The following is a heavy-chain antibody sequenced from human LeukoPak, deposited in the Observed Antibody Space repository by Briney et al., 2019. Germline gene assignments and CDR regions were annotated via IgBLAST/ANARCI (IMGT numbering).Heavy chain of an antibody. CDR3: ARRWFGELLPNWYFDL. CDR2: IYYSGST. Sequence: SQTLSLTCTVSGGSISSGDYYWSGIRQPPGKGLEWIGYIYYSGSTYYNPSLKSRVTISVDTSKNQFSLKLSSVTAADTAVYYCARRWFGELLPNWYFDLWGRGTLVTVSS. V-gene: IGHV4-30-4*01. CDR1: GGSISSGDYY. D-gene: IGHD3-10*01. J-gene: IGHJ2*01.